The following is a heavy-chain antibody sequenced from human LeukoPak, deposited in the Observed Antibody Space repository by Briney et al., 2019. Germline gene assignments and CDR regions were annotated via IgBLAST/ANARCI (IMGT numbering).Heavy chain of an antibody. CDR2: FIPIFSTA. J-gene: IGHJ5*02. V-gene: IGHV1-69*05. Sequence: SVTVSFTASVATFTSYAISWVRQAPAEGLGWVGGFIPIFSTADYAQKFQGRVTITTDESTSTAYLELGSLRSEDTAVYYCARAARADSGLDPWGQGTLVTVSS. CDR1: VATFTSYA. CDR3: ARAARADSGLDP.